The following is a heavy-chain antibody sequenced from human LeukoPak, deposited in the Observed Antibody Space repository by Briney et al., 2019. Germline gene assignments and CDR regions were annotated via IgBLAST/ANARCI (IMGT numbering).Heavy chain of an antibody. Sequence: GGSLRLSCAASGFTVSDNYMTWVRQAPGKGLEWVSSIYSAGATHYAESVKGRFTVSRDNSKNTLYLQMNSLRAEDMAVYYCARIEWERLGRAFDIWGQGTMVTVSS. CDR1: GFTVSDNY. CDR2: IYSAGAT. V-gene: IGHV3-53*01. D-gene: IGHD1-26*01. J-gene: IGHJ3*02. CDR3: ARIEWERLGRAFDI.